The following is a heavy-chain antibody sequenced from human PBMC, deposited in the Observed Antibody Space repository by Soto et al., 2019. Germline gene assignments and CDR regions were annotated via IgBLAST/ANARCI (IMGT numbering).Heavy chain of an antibody. J-gene: IGHJ4*02. CDR2: IYYSGST. CDR3: ATYGSGTYKPTTFDY. D-gene: IGHD3-10*01. V-gene: IGHV4-31*03. CDR1: GGSISSGDYY. Sequence: QVQLQESGPGLVKPSQTLALTCTVSGGSISSGDYYWSWIRQHPGKGLEWIGYIYYSGSTYYNPSLKSRVTISVDTSKNQFSLKLSSVTAADTAVYYCATYGSGTYKPTTFDYWGQGTLVTVSS.